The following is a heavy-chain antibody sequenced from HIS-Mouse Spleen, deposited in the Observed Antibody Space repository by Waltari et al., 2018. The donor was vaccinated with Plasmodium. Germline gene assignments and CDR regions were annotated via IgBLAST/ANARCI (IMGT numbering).Heavy chain of an antibody. D-gene: IGHD7-27*01. J-gene: IGHJ4*02. CDR1: GFTFSSSP. CDR2: MSGSGGSI. CDR3: AKSSKGTGDLWDY. Sequence: GQLLEPGGGVVQPGGSLRLSCAAPGFTFSSSPIGWVAQAPGKGLVWVAAMSGSGGSIYYADAVKGRFTISGDNSKNTLYLQMNSLRAEDTAVYYCAKSSKGTGDLWDYWGQGTLVTVSS. V-gene: IGHV3-23*01.